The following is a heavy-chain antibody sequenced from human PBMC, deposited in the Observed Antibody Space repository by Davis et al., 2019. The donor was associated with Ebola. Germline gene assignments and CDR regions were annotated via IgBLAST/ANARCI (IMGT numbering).Heavy chain of an antibody. D-gene: IGHD1-26*01. J-gene: IGHJ4*02. V-gene: IGHV3-33*08. CDR1: GFTFSSYA. CDR3: ARSLGGDYYFDY. Sequence: SLKISCAASGFTFSSYAMHWVRQAPGRGLEWVAFVRSHGSDDHYADSVKGRFTISRENAKNSLYLQMNSLRAGDTAVYYCARSLGGDYYFDYWGQGTLVTVSS. CDR2: VRSHGSDD.